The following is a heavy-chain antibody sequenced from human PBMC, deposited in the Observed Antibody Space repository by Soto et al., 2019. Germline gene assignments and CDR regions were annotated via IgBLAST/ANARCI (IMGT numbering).Heavy chain of an antibody. Sequence: SETLSLTCAVYGGSFSGYYWSWIRQPPGKGLEWIGEINHSGSTSYNPSLKSRVTISVDTSKNQFSLKLSSVTAADTAVYYCARDRRGGWYKRTFDYWGQGTLVTVSS. D-gene: IGHD6-19*01. CDR2: INHSGST. V-gene: IGHV4-34*01. CDR3: ARDRRGGWYKRTFDY. J-gene: IGHJ4*02. CDR1: GGSFSGYY.